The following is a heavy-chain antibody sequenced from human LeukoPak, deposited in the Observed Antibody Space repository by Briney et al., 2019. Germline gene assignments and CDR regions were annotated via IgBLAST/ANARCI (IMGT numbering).Heavy chain of an antibody. CDR1: GYTFTSYY. Sequence: WASVKVSCKASGYTFTSYYMHWVRQAPGQGLEWMGIINPSGGSTSYAQKFQGRVTMTRDTSTSTAYMELRSLRSDDTAVYYCAIPLRDYEGLYYWGQGTLVTVSS. J-gene: IGHJ4*02. CDR3: AIPLRDYEGLYY. CDR2: INPSGGST. D-gene: IGHD4-17*01. V-gene: IGHV1-46*01.